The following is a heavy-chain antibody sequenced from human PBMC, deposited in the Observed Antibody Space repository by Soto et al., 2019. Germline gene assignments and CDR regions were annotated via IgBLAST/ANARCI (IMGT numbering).Heavy chain of an antibody. CDR3: ARALELERGGYYYYYGMDV. Sequence: GGSLRLSCAASGFSFSSYAMHWVRQAPGKGLEWVAVISYDGSNKYYADSVKGRFTISRDNSKNTLYLQMNSLRAEDTAVYYCARALELERGGYYYYYGMDVWGQGPTVTVSS. CDR1: GFSFSSYA. V-gene: IGHV3-30-3*01. CDR2: ISYDGSNK. D-gene: IGHD1-1*01. J-gene: IGHJ6*02.